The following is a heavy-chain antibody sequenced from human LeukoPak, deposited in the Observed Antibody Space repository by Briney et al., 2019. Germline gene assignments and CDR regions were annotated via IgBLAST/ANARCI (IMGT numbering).Heavy chain of an antibody. Sequence: GESLKISCKGSGYSLTSYWIGWVRQMPGKGLEWMGIIYPGDSDTRYSPSFQGQVTISADKSISTAYLQWSSLKASDTAMYYCARLYYGSGSLYYFDYWGQGTLVTVSS. V-gene: IGHV5-51*01. CDR2: IYPGDSDT. J-gene: IGHJ4*02. CDR3: ARLYYGSGSLYYFDY. CDR1: GYSLTSYW. D-gene: IGHD3-10*01.